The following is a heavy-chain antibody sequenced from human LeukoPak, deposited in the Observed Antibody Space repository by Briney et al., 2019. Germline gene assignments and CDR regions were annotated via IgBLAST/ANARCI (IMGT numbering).Heavy chain of an antibody. D-gene: IGHD2/OR15-2a*01. Sequence: GGSLRLSCVVSGFSVSDHYMSWVRQAPGKGLQWLSVIFADDLTYYEDSVKGRFTISRDRSQNTQYLQMNSLRAEDTAVYYCARGAMSTFARFDSWGQGTLVSVSS. CDR1: GFSVSDHY. CDR2: IFADDLT. V-gene: IGHV3-53*01. CDR3: ARGAMSTFARFDS. J-gene: IGHJ4*02.